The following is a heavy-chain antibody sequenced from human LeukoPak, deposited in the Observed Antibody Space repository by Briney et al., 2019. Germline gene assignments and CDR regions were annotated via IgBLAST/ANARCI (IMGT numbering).Heavy chain of an antibody. CDR1: GGSFSGYY. D-gene: IGHD3-9*01. Sequence: ASETLSLTCAVHGGSFSGYYWSWIRQPPGKRLEWIGEINHSGSTNYNPSLKSRVTISVDTSKNQFSLKLSSVTAADTAVYYCARVRYDIPLLWGQGTLVTVSS. CDR3: ARVRYDIPLL. CDR2: INHSGST. V-gene: IGHV4-34*01. J-gene: IGHJ4*02.